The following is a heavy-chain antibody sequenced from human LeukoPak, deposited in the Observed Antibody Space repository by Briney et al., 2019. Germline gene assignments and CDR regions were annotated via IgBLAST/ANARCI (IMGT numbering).Heavy chain of an antibody. CDR1: GDSISSSNYL. Sequence: PSETLSLTCTVSGDSISSSNYLWGCIRQSPGKGLEWIGSISPSGSTFYNPSLKTRVTVPLDTSRNQFSLKLTSVTAADTAVYYCARWVGNRNWFDPWGQGTLVTVS. CDR2: ISPSGST. D-gene: IGHD1-26*01. J-gene: IGHJ5*02. V-gene: IGHV4-39*07. CDR3: ARWVGNRNWFDP.